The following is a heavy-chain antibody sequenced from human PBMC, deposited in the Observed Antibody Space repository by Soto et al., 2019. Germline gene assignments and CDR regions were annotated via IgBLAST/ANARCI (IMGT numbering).Heavy chain of an antibody. V-gene: IGHV2-5*02. Sequence: QITLNESGPTQVKPRQTLTLTCTFSGFSLTTSGVGVGWIRQSPGKAPEWLALIYWDDGKRYSPSLKSRVTITKDTSKNQVVLTMADLDPADTATYYCAHRVLRTVFGLVTTTAIYFDFWGQGTPVAVSS. CDR2: IYWDDGK. CDR3: AHRVLRTVFGLVTTTAIYFDF. CDR1: GFSLTTSGVG. J-gene: IGHJ4*02. D-gene: IGHD3-3*01.